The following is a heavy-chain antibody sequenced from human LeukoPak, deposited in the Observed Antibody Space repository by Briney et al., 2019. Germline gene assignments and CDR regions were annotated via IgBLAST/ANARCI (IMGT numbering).Heavy chain of an antibody. Sequence: GGSLRLSCAASGFTFSSYSMNWVRQAPGKGLEWVSSISSSSSYIYYADSVKGRFTISRDNAKNSLYLQMNSLRAEDTAVYFCARESLYCSTTNCYPGGWFDPWGQGTLVTVSS. CDR1: GFTFSSYS. CDR2: ISSSSSYI. CDR3: ARESLYCSTTNCYPGGWFDP. D-gene: IGHD2-2*01. J-gene: IGHJ5*02. V-gene: IGHV3-21*04.